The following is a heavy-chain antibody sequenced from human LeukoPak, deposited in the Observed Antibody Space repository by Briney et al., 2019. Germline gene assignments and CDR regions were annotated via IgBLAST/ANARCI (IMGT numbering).Heavy chain of an antibody. CDR1: GFTFSGFW. Sequence: GGSLRLSCAVSGFTFSGFWMSWSRQAPGKGLEWVANIKQDGSEKNYVDSVKGRFIISRDNAKNSLYLQMNTLRADDTAVYYCSRDGFGTGVNWGQGTLVTVSS. CDR2: IKQDGSEK. V-gene: IGHV3-7*03. D-gene: IGHD3-16*01. CDR3: SRDGFGTGVN. J-gene: IGHJ4*02.